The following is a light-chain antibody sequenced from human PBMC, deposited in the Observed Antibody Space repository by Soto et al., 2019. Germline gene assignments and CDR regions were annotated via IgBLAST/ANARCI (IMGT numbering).Light chain of an antibody. CDR1: QSVSSN. CDR3: QQYNNWPRT. J-gene: IGKJ1*01. Sequence: IVLMQAPGSLSLSPGESAPLSCRASQSVSSNLAWYQQKPGQAPRLLISGASTRATGIPARFSGIVSETEFTLSISSLQSEDFAVYYCQQYNNWPRTFGQGTKV. CDR2: GAS. V-gene: IGKV3-15*01.